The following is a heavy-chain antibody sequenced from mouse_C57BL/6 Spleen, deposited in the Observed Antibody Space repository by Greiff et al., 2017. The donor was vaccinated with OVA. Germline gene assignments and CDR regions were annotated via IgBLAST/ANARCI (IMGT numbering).Heavy chain of an antibody. J-gene: IGHJ2*01. CDR1: GFTFSSYG. Sequence: EVKLMESGGDLVKPGGSLKLSCAASGFTFSSYGMSWVRQTPDKRLEWVATISSGGSYTYYPDSVKGRFTISRDNAKNTLYLQLSSLTSEDTAMYYCARHAAQATFDYWGQGTTLTVSS. V-gene: IGHV5-6*01. D-gene: IGHD3-2*02. CDR2: ISSGGSYT. CDR3: ARHAAQATFDY.